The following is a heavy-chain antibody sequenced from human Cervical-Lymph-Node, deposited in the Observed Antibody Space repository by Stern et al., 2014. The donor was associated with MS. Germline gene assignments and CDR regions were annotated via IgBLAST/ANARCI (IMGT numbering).Heavy chain of an antibody. Sequence: VQLVQSGAELKKPGASVQVSCKASGFALTIAGISWVRQAPGQGLEWMGWISAYNVNTNYAQRFQDRVNMTTDTSTSTAYMELRSLRSDDTAVYYCARHSIKGYNCFDTWGQGTLVTVSS. V-gene: IGHV1-18*01. D-gene: IGHD1-14*01. CDR3: ARHSIKGYNCFDT. CDR1: GFALTIAG. CDR2: ISAYNVNT. J-gene: IGHJ5*02.